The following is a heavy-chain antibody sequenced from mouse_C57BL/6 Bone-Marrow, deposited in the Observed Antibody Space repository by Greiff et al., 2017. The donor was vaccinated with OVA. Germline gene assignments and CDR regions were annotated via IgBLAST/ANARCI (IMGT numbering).Heavy chain of an antibody. D-gene: IGHD3-3*01. J-gene: IGHJ3*01. CDR2: FYSGSGSL. CDR3: ARHEAAKRFAY. V-gene: IGHV1-62-2*01. Sequence: QVQLKESGAELVQPGASVKLSCKASGYTFNEYTIHWVKQRSGQGLAWIGWFYSGSGSLKYNEKFKDKATLTAANSSSTFYMELSRCTSEDSAVYFCARHEAAKRFAYGGQGTLVTVSA. CDR1: GYTFNEYT.